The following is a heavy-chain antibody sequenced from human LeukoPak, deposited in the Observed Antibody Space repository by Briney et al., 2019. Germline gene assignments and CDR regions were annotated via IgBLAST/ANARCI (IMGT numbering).Heavy chain of an antibody. D-gene: IGHD1-1*01. CDR3: ARWPGFGPPQPYYMDV. J-gene: IGHJ6*03. Sequence: GGSLRLSCAASGFTFSSYWMSWVRQAPGKGLEWVANIKQDGSEKYYVDSVKGRFTISRDNAKNSLYLQMNSLRAEDTAVYYCARWPGFGPPQPYYMDVWGKGTTVTVSS. V-gene: IGHV3-7*01. CDR1: GFTFSSYW. CDR2: IKQDGSEK.